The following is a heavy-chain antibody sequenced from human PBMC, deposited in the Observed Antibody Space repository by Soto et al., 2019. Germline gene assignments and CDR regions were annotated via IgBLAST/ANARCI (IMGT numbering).Heavy chain of an antibody. CDR2: ISYDGSTE. CDR3: ARGGYSYGHAGPGFDP. D-gene: IGHD5-18*01. J-gene: IGHJ5*02. CDR1: GFTFSNFA. V-gene: IGHV3-30*03. Sequence: GGSLRLSCATSGFTFSNFAMHWVRQAPGKGLEWVATISYDGSTEHYADSLKGRFTISRDNSKNTLYLQMDSPRAEDTAVYYCARGGYSYGHAGPGFDPWGQGTLVTVSS.